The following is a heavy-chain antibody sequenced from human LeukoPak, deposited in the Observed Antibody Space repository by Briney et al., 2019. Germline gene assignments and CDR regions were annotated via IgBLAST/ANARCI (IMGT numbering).Heavy chain of an antibody. Sequence: ASVKVSCKASGYTFTSYAMHWVRQAPGQRLEWMGWINAGNGNTKYSQKFQGRVTITRDTSASTAYMEPSSLRSEDTAVYYCARERNTTGKFDPWGQGTLVTVSS. D-gene: IGHD1-1*01. CDR3: ARERNTTGKFDP. CDR2: INAGNGNT. V-gene: IGHV1-3*01. CDR1: GYTFTSYA. J-gene: IGHJ5*02.